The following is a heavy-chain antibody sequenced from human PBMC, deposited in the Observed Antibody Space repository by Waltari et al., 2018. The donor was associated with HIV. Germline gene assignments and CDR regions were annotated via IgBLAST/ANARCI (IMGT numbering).Heavy chain of an antibody. D-gene: IGHD3-22*01. V-gene: IGHV3-21*01. CDR2: ISSSSSYI. CDR3: ARDSGPYYYDSSGYASFDY. Sequence: LSCAASGFTFSRYSMNWVRQAPGKGLEWVSSISSSSSYIYYADSVKGRFTISRDNAKNSLYLQMNSLRAEDTAVYYCARDSGPYYYDSSGYASFDYWGQGTLVTVSS. CDR1: GFTFSRYS. J-gene: IGHJ4*02.